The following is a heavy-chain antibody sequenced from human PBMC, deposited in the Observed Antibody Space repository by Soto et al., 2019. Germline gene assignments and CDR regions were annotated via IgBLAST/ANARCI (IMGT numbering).Heavy chain of an antibody. CDR1: GGTFSSYA. D-gene: IGHD2-2*01. V-gene: IGHV1-69*01. J-gene: IGHJ5*02. CDR3: ARSYCSSTSCYRGWFDP. Sequence: QVQLVQSGAEVKKPGSSVKVSCKASGGTFSSYAISWVRQAPGKGLEWMGGVIPIFGTANYAQKFRGRVTLTADESTSTAYMDLSSLRSADTAVYYCARSYCSSTSCYRGWFDPWGQGTLVTVSS. CDR2: VIPIFGTA.